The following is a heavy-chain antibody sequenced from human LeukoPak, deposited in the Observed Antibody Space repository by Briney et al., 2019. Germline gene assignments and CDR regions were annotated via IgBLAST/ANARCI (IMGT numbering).Heavy chain of an antibody. CDR3: AKPGTIAVAGTGALY. J-gene: IGHJ4*02. CDR2: IRHDGGNK. CDR1: GFSFDTFW. Sequence: GGSLRLSCEASGFSFDTFWMSWVRQAPGKGLEWVAFIRHDGGNKYYADSVKGRFTISRDNSKNTLYLQMNRLRAEDTAVYYCAKPGTIAVAGTGALYGGQGTLVTVSS. D-gene: IGHD6-19*01. V-gene: IGHV3-30*02.